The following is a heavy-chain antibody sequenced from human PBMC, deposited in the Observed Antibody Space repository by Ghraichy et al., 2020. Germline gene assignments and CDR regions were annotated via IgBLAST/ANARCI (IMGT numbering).Heavy chain of an antibody. Sequence: GESLNISCAASGFTFSIYGMSWVRQAPGKGLEWVSAINSSTYYADSVKGRFTISRDNSKNTLYLQMNSLSAEDTAVYYCVKETSRSYGDYWGQGTLVTVSS. CDR3: VKETSRSYGDY. CDR1: GFTFSIYG. D-gene: IGHD1-26*01. CDR2: INSST. J-gene: IGHJ4*02. V-gene: IGHV3-23*01.